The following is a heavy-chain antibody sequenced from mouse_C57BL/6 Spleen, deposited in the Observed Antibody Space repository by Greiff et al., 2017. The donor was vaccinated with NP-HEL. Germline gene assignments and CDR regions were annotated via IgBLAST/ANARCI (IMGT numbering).Heavy chain of an antibody. Sequence: QVQLQQPGAELVMPGASVKLSCKASGYTFTSYWMHWVKQRPGQGLEWIGEIDPSDSYTNYNQKFKGKSTLTVDKSSSTAYMQLSSLTSEDSAVYYCAIGSSYDWFAYWGQGTLVTVSA. D-gene: IGHD1-1*01. CDR1: GYTFTSYW. CDR3: AIGSSYDWFAY. J-gene: IGHJ3*01. CDR2: IDPSDSYT. V-gene: IGHV1-69*01.